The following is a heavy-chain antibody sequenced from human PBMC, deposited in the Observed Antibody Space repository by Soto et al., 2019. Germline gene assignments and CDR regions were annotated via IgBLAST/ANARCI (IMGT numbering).Heavy chain of an antibody. CDR1: GFTFVDYA. CDR2: ISWDGGYK. D-gene: IGHD2-2*01. Sequence: EVQLVESVGGLVQPGRSLRLSCAASGFTFVDYAMHWVRQAPGQGLEWVSGISWDGGYKGYADSVKGRFTISRDNAKKSLYLEMNSLRVEDTALYYCTKDEGYCSSISCTDAFDYWGQGTMVTVS. CDR3: TKDEGYCSSISCTDAFDY. V-gene: IGHV3-9*01. J-gene: IGHJ3*01.